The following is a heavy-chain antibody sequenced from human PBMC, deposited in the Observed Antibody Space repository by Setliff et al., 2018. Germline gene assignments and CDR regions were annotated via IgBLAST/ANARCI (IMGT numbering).Heavy chain of an antibody. Sequence: SVKVSCKASGYTFISYGISWVRQAPGQGLEWMGGIIPIFGTANYAQKFQGRVTITADESTSTAYMELSSLRSEDTAVYYCARAQSWSGGPYYFDNWGQGTLVTVSS. CDR3: ARAQSWSGGPYYFDN. CDR2: IIPIFGTA. V-gene: IGHV1-69*13. J-gene: IGHJ4*02. CDR1: GYTFISYG. D-gene: IGHD3-3*01.